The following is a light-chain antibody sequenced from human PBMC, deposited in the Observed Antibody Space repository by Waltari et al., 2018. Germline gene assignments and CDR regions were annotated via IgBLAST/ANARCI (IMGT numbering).Light chain of an antibody. CDR1: QSVRTF. CDR3: QQRSDWLT. Sequence: VLTQSPAILSLSPGERATLSCRASQSVRTFVAWYQQKPGQAPRLLIYDASNRATGIPARFSGSGSGTDFTLTISSLEPEDFAVYYCQQRSDWLTFGGGTRVEIK. J-gene: IGKJ4*01. V-gene: IGKV3-11*01. CDR2: DAS.